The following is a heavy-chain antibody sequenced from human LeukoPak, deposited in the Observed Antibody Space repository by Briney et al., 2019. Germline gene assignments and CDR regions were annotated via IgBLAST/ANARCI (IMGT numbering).Heavy chain of an antibody. D-gene: IGHD3-10*01. J-gene: IGHJ4*02. CDR2: IIPILGIA. CDR1: GGTFSSYA. Sequence: ASVKVSCTASGGTFSSYAISWVRQAPGQGLEWMGRIIPILGIANYAQKLQGRVTITADKSTSTAYMELSSLRSEDTAVYYCARSAYYYGSGSYFPLDYWGQGTLVTVSS. CDR3: ARSAYYYGSGSYFPLDY. V-gene: IGHV1-69*04.